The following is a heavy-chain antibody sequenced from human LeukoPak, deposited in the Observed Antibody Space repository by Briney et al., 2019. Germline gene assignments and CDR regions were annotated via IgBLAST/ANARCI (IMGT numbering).Heavy chain of an antibody. J-gene: IGHJ4*02. CDR1: GYTFTDYY. V-gene: IGHV1-8*03. CDR3: ARGQSGRRFLADY. D-gene: IGHD3-3*01. Sequence: ASVKVSCKASGYTFTDYYIHWVRQATGQGLEWMGWMNPISGNTGYAQKFQGRVTITRDNSINTAYMDLTNLRSEDTAVYYCARGQSGRRFLADYWGQGTLVTVSS. CDR2: MNPISGNT.